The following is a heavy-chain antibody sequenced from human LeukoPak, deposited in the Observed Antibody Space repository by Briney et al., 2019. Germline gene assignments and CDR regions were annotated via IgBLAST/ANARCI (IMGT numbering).Heavy chain of an antibody. CDR3: ARRIIAVGGWFDP. Sequence: PSETLSLTCSVSGGSISSSNYYWGWIRQPPGKGLEWIGSIYSSGSTYYNPSLKSRVTISVDTSKNQFSLKLSSVTAADTAAYYCARRIIAVGGWFDPWGQGTLVTVSS. CDR1: GGSISSSNYY. CDR2: IYSSGST. V-gene: IGHV4-39*01. J-gene: IGHJ5*02. D-gene: IGHD6-13*01.